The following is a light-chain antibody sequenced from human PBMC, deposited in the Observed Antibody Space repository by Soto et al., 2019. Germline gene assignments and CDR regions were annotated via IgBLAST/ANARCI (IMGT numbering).Light chain of an antibody. Sequence: AIQMTQSPSSLSASVGDRITITCRASQGIRNDLGWYQQKPGKAPNLLIYAASSLQSGVPSRFSGSGSGTNFTLTISSLQPEDFATYYCLQDYNYPWTFGQGTKVDIK. CDR3: LQDYNYPWT. CDR1: QGIRND. J-gene: IGKJ1*01. V-gene: IGKV1-6*01. CDR2: AAS.